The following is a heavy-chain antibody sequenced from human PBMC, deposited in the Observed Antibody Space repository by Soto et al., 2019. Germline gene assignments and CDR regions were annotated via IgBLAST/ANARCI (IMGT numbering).Heavy chain of an antibody. CDR1: GGSISSGGYS. V-gene: IGHV4-30-2*01. CDR3: ARDADRSGYFSYFDY. D-gene: IGHD3-22*01. Sequence: SETLSLTCAVSGGSISSGGYSWSWIRQPPGKGLEWIGYIYHSGSTYYNPSLKSRVTISVDRSKNQFSLKLSSVTAEDSAVYYCARDADRSGYFSYFDYWGQGTLVTVSS. J-gene: IGHJ4*02. CDR2: IYHSGST.